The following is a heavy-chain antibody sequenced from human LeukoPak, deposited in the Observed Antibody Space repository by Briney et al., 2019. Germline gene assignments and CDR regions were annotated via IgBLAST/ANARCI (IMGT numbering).Heavy chain of an antibody. D-gene: IGHD1-1*01. Sequence: ASVKVSCKASGYTFTSYGISWVRQAPGQGLEWMGWTSAHNDDTDYAETLQGRLTMTTDISTSTAYMELTSLRSDDTAVYYCARDWDSRNDYFDPWGQGALVIVSS. CDR1: GYTFTSYG. V-gene: IGHV1-18*01. CDR3: ARDWDSRNDYFDP. J-gene: IGHJ4*02. CDR2: TSAHNDDT.